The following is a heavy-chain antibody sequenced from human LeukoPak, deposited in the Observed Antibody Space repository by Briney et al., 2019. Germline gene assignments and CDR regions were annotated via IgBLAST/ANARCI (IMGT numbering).Heavy chain of an antibody. D-gene: IGHD6-19*01. Sequence: RTSETLSLTCTASGGSISSGSYYWSWIRQPAGKGLEWIGRFYPSGSTNYNPSLKSRVTISVDTSKNQFSLKLSSVTAADTAVYYCARESDSGWRNKFDYWGQGTLVTVSS. CDR3: ARESDSGWRNKFDY. CDR2: FYPSGST. V-gene: IGHV4-61*02. J-gene: IGHJ4*02. CDR1: GGSISSGSYY.